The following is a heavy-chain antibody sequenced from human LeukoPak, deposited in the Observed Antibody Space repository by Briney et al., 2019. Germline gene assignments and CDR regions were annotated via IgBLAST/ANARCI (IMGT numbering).Heavy chain of an antibody. D-gene: IGHD3-16*01. CDR1: GGSFNDYY. V-gene: IGHV4-34*01. J-gene: IGHJ5*02. CDR2: IRHSGST. CDR3: ARHYGP. Sequence: SETLSLTCDVSGGSFNDYYWSWIRQPPGKGLEWIGEIRHSGSTNYNPSLKSRVTMSVDTSKNQFSLKLNSVTAADTAVYYCARHYGPWGQGTLVTVSS.